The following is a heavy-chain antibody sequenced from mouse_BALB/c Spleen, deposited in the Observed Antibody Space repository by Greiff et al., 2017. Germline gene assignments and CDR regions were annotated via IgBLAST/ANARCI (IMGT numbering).Heavy chain of an antibody. D-gene: IGHD1-2*01. CDR1: GFSLTSYG. Sequence: VQGVESGPGLVAPSQSLSITCTVSGFSLTSYGVHWVRQPPGKGLEWLGVIWAGGSTNYNSALMSRLSISKDNSKSQVFLKMNSLQTDDTAMYYCARESDYGYYAMDYWGQGTSVTVSS. J-gene: IGHJ4*01. CDR2: IWAGGST. CDR3: ARESDYGYYAMDY. V-gene: IGHV2-9*02.